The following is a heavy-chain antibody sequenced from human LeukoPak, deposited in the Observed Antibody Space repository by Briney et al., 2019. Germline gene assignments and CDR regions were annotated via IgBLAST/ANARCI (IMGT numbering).Heavy chain of an antibody. V-gene: IGHV1-46*01. D-gene: IGHD1-14*01. J-gene: IGHJ6*02. Sequence: ASVKVSCKASGYTFTSYYMHWVRQPPGQGLEWMGIINPSGGSTSYAQKFQGRVTMTRDTSTSTVYMELSSLRSEDTAVYYCARVKPDYYYYYGMDVWGQGTTVTVSS. CDR3: ARVKPDYYYYYGMDV. CDR1: GYTFTSYY. CDR2: INPSGGST.